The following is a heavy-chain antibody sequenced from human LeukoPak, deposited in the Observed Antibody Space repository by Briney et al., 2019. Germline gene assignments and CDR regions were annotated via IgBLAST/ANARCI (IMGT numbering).Heavy chain of an antibody. D-gene: IGHD3-10*01. V-gene: IGHV1-18*01. CDR2: ISAYNGNT. Sequence: ASVKVSCKASGYTFTSYGISWVRQAPGQGLEWMGWISAYNGNTNYAQKLQGRVTMTTDTSTSAAYMELRSLRSDDTAVYYCARHTLYGSGSYYVYYFDYWGQGTLVTVSS. CDR1: GYTFTSYG. CDR3: ARHTLYGSGSYYVYYFDY. J-gene: IGHJ4*02.